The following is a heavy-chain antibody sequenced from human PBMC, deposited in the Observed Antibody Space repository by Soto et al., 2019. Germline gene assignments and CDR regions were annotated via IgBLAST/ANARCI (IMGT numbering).Heavy chain of an antibody. Sequence: EVQLVESGGGLVQPGGSLRLSCAASGFTVSSNYMSWVRQAPGKGLEWVSVIYSGGSTYYADSVKGRFTISRHNSKNTLYLQMNSLSAEDTAVYYCARKLWKSAFDIWGQGTMVTVSS. J-gene: IGHJ3*02. CDR2: IYSGGST. V-gene: IGHV3-53*04. CDR1: GFTVSSNY. CDR3: ARKLWKSAFDI. D-gene: IGHD3-10*01.